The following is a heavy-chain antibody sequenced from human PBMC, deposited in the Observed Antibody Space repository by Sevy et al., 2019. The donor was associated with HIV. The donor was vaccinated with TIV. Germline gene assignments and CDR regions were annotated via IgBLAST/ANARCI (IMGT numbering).Heavy chain of an antibody. CDR1: GYTFTGYY. V-gene: IGHV1-2*04. D-gene: IGHD2-21*02. Sequence: ASVKVSCKASGYTFTGYYMHWVRQAPGQGLEWMGWINPNSGGTNYAQKFQGWVTMTRDTSISTAYMELSRLRSDATAVYYCARAYCGGDCRSFDYWGQGTLVTVSS. CDR2: INPNSGGT. CDR3: ARAYCGGDCRSFDY. J-gene: IGHJ4*02.